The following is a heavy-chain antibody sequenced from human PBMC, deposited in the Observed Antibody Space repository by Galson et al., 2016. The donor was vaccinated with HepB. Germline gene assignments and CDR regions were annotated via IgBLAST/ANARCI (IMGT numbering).Heavy chain of an antibody. V-gene: IGHV3-23*01. J-gene: IGHJ4*02. Sequence: SLRLSCAASGFTFSSYAMSWVRQAPGKGLEWVSAISGSGGSTYYADSVKGRFTISRDNSKNTLYLQMNSLRAADTAVYYCAKDQGRRMTIFGVVTSGGALDYWGQGALVTVSS. D-gene: IGHD3-3*01. CDR3: AKDQGRRMTIFGVVTSGGALDY. CDR1: GFTFSSYA. CDR2: ISGSGGST.